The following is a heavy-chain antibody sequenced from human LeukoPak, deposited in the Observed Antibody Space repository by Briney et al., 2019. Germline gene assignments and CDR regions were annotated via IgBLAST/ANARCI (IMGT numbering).Heavy chain of an antibody. Sequence: PGGSLRLTCAASGFTFSRYAMSWVRQAPGKGPEWVSGISVSGDSTWYADALKGRFNISRDNSKNTLYLQMNSLRAEDTAVYYCAKDPRFSYCSSTTCAYAFDIWGQGTMVTVSS. D-gene: IGHD2-2*01. CDR1: GFTFSRYA. J-gene: IGHJ3*02. V-gene: IGHV3-23*01. CDR2: ISVSGDST. CDR3: AKDPRFSYCSSTTCAYAFDI.